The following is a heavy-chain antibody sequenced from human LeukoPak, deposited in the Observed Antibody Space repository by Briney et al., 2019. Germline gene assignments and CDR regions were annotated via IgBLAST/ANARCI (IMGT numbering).Heavy chain of an antibody. D-gene: IGHD1-26*01. J-gene: IGHJ3*02. CDR3: AKARARWELLLAFDI. Sequence: GGSLRLSCAASGFTFDDYAMHWVRQAPGKGLEWVSGISWNSGSIGYADSVKGRFTISRGNAKNSLYLQMNSLRAEDTALYYCAKARARWELLLAFDIWGQGTMVTVSS. CDR2: ISWNSGSI. V-gene: IGHV3-9*01. CDR1: GFTFDDYA.